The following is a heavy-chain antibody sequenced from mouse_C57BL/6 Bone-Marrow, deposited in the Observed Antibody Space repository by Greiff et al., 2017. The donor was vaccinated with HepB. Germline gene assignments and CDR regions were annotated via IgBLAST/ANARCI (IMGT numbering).Heavy chain of an antibody. CDR2: IDPENGDT. D-gene: IGHD1-1*01. CDR1: GFNIKDDY. CDR3: TASITTVVARAY. V-gene: IGHV14-4*01. Sequence: VQLKESGAELVRPGASVKLSCTASGFNIKDDYMHWVKQRPEQGLEWIGWIDPENGDTEYASKFQGKATITADTSSNTAYLQLSSLTSEDTAVYYCTASITTVVARAYWGQGTLVTVSA. J-gene: IGHJ3*01.